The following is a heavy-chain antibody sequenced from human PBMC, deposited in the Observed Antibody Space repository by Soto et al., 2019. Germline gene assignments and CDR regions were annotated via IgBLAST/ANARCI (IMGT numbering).Heavy chain of an antibody. CDR3: ARDYKVGSTWTYYYYMDI. J-gene: IGHJ6*02. Sequence: PSETLSLTCTVSGGSISSYYWSWIRQPPGKGLEWIGYIYYSGSTNYNPSLKSRVTISVDTSKNQFSLKLSSVTAADTAVYYCARDYKVGSTWTYYYYMDIWGQGTTVTVSS. D-gene: IGHD1-26*01. V-gene: IGHV4-59*01. CDR1: GGSISSYY. CDR2: IYYSGST.